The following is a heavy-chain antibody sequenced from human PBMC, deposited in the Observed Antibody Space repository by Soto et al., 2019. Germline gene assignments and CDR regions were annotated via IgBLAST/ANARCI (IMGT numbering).Heavy chain of an antibody. Sequence: SEPLSLTCTVSCGSISSNYWTWIRQPPGKGLEWIGYVYNSGSTNYNPSLKSRVTISEDTSKSQFSLKVNSMTAADTAVYYCARYRREAVAGYTLDNWGQGILVT. V-gene: IGHV4-59*01. CDR3: ARYRREAVAGYTLDN. D-gene: IGHD6-13*01. CDR1: CGSISSNY. CDR2: VYNSGST. J-gene: IGHJ4*02.